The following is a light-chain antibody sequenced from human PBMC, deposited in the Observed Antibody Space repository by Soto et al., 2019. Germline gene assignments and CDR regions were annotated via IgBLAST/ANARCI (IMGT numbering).Light chain of an antibody. J-gene: IGKJ4*01. V-gene: IGKV4-1*01. CDR2: WAS. Sequence: DIVMTQSPDSLVVSLGESATINCKSSQSLLYSSNNKNYLTWYQHKPGQPPKLLIYWASTRKSGVPDRFSGSGSGTDFTLTISSLQAEDVAVYYCQQYYSIPPTFGGGTKVDIK. CDR3: QQYYSIPPT. CDR1: QSLLYSSNNKNY.